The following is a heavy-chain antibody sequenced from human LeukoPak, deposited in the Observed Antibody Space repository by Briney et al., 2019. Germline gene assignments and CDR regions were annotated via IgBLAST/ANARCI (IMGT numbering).Heavy chain of an antibody. J-gene: IGHJ6*02. D-gene: IGHD3-10*01. Sequence: GGSLRLSCAASGFTISSYSMNWVRQAPGKGLEWVSYISSSSSTIYYADSVKGRFTISRDNAKNSLYLQMNSLRDEDTAVYYCARVGPLWFGELFTPLPYYYYYGMDVWGQGTTVTVSS. CDR1: GFTISSYS. CDR2: ISSSSSTI. V-gene: IGHV3-48*02. CDR3: ARVGPLWFGELFTPLPYYYYYGMDV.